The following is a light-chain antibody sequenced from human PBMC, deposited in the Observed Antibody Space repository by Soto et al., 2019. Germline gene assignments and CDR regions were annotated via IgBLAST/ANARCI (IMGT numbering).Light chain of an antibody. CDR2: GAS. CDR3: RQYGSSPSYT. V-gene: IGKV3-20*01. J-gene: IGKJ2*01. CDR1: QSVSSSSY. Sequence: EIVLTQSPGTLSLSPGERATLSCRASQSVSSSSYLAWYQQKPGQAPRLLIYGASSRATGIPDRFSGSGSATDFTLTISRLEPDDFAVYYCRQYGSSPSYTFGQGPKLEIK.